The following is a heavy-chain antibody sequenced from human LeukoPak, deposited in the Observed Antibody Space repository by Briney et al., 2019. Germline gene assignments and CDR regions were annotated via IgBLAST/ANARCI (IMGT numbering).Heavy chain of an antibody. J-gene: IGHJ4*02. D-gene: IGHD4-17*01. CDR1: GGSISSYY. V-gene: IGHV4-59*01. Sequence: SETLSLTCTVSGGSISSYYWSWIRQPPGKGLEWIGYIYYSGSTNYNPSLKSRVTISVDTSKNQFSLKLSSVTAAATAVYYCARGSGDYGDLDYWGQGTLVTVSS. CDR3: ARGSGDYGDLDY. CDR2: IYYSGST.